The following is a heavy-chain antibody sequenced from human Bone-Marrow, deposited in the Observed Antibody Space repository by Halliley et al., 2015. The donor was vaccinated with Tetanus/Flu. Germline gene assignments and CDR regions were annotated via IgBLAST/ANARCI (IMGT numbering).Heavy chain of an antibody. Sequence: IYGGGDAYYANSVRGRFTISRDNSKNTLDPQMSTLRLEDTAVYYCARGTRNASSGWFYFDYWGQGTLVTVSS. V-gene: IGHV3-66*01. CDR3: ARGTRNASSGWFYFDY. D-gene: IGHD6-19*01. CDR2: IYGGGDA. J-gene: IGHJ4*02.